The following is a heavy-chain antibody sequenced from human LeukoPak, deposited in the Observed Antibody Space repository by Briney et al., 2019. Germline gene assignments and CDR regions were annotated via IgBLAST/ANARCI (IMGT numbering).Heavy chain of an antibody. CDR1: GFNFSSNW. CDR3: RGSSRTFDY. CDR2: INQNGSEK. Sequence: GGSLRLSCAASGFNFSSNWMSWIRQPPGKGLEWVAKINQNGSEKYFVDSVKGRFTISRDNAKNSLYLQMNSLRAEDTAVYYCRGSSRTFDYWGQGTLVTVSS. J-gene: IGHJ4*02. D-gene: IGHD6-13*01. V-gene: IGHV3-7*01.